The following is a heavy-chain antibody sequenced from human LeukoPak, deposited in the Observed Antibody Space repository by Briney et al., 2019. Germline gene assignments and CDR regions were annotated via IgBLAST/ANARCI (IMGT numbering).Heavy chain of an antibody. V-gene: IGHV3-33*01. CDR2: IWYDGSNK. J-gene: IGHJ4*02. CDR1: GFTFSDYG. D-gene: IGHD2-2*01. CDR3: ASSTQISKYADY. Sequence: GGSLRLSCAASGFTFSDYGMHWVRQAPGKGLEWVAVIWYDGSNKYYADSVKGRFTISRDNSKNTVYMQMNSLRAEDTAVYYCASSTQISKYADYWGQGALVTVSS.